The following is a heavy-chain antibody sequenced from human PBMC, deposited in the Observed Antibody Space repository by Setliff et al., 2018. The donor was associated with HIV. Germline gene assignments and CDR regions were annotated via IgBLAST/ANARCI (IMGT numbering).Heavy chain of an antibody. CDR3: ARNPCSGGSCPDAFDI. D-gene: IGHD2-15*01. CDR2: IYYSGST. V-gene: IGHV4-28*01. CDR1: GGSISSSNW. Sequence: SETLSLTCTVSGGSISSSNWWGWIRQPPGKGLEWIGYIYYSGSTKYNPSLKRRVIMSVDTSKNQFSLKLSSVTAADTAVYYCARNPCSGGSCPDAFDIWGQGTMVTVSS. J-gene: IGHJ3*02.